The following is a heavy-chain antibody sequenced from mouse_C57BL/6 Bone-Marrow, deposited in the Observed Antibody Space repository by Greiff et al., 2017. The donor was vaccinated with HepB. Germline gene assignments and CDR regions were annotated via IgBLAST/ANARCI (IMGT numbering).Heavy chain of an antibody. J-gene: IGHJ1*03. CDR1: GYAFSSYW. CDR2: IYPGDGDT. V-gene: IGHV1-80*01. D-gene: IGHD1-1*01. Sequence: VQRVESGAELVKPGASVKISCKASGYAFSSYWMNWVKQRPGKGLEWIGQIYPGDGDTNYNGKFKGKATLTADKSSSTAYMQLSSLTSEDSAVYFCARSLPYYYGSSYWYFDVWGTGTTVTVSS. CDR3: ARSLPYYYGSSYWYFDV.